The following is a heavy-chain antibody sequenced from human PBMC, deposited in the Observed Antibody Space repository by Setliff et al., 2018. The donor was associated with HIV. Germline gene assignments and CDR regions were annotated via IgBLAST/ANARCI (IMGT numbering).Heavy chain of an antibody. CDR2: IYYSGST. V-gene: IGHV4-59*12. J-gene: IGHJ5*02. CDR1: GGSISSYY. CDR3: AREDPRLYWFDP. D-gene: IGHD6-6*01. Sequence: PSETLSLTCTVSGGSISSYYWSWIRQPPGKGLEWIGYIYYSGSTNYSPSLKSRVTISLDTSKKQFSLKLSSVTAADTAVYYCAREDPRLYWFDPWGQGTLVTVSS.